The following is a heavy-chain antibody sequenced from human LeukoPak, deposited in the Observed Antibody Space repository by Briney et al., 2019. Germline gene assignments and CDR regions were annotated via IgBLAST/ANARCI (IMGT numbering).Heavy chain of an antibody. CDR1: GFTLSSYG. CDR3: ARGDDYTQYYFDY. CDR2: IRYDGCNK. D-gene: IGHD4-11*01. J-gene: IGHJ4*02. Sequence: GGSLRHSCAASGFTLSSYGMHWLRQAPGKGLEWVAFIRYDGCNKYYADSVKGRFTISRESSKNTLYLQMNSLRADDTAVYDCARGDDYTQYYFDYWAQGTLVTVSS. V-gene: IGHV3-30*02.